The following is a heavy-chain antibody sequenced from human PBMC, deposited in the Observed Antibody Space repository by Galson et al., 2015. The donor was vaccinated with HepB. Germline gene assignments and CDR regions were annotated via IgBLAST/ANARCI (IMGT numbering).Heavy chain of an antibody. CDR3: VKGLRGWGFDD. D-gene: IGHD6-19*01. Sequence: SLRLSCADSGSTFSDSAMYWIRQAPGKTLEHVGSISSHGGSTLYSDTVQGRFTMSRDNSNKTLYLQMSSLTIEDTAVYYCVKGLRGWGFDDWGQGTLVSVSS. CDR1: GSTFSDSA. V-gene: IGHV3-64D*08. J-gene: IGHJ4*02. CDR2: ISSHGGST.